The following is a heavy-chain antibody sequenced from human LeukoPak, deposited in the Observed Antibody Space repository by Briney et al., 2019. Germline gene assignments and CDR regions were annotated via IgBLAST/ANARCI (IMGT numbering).Heavy chain of an antibody. J-gene: IGHJ4*02. CDR1: GFTFSTYT. CDR3: ARGQWPDY. V-gene: IGHV3-21*01. Sequence: HPGGSLRLSCAASGFTFSTYTMNWVRQAPGKGLECVSSISSASTYIYNADSAKGRFTISRDNAKNSLYLQMDSLRVEDTAVYYCARGQWPDYWGQGTLVTVSS. D-gene: IGHD6-19*01. CDR2: ISSASTYI.